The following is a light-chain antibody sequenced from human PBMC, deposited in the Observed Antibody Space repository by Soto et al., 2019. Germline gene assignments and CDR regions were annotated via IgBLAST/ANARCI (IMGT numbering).Light chain of an antibody. CDR2: GAS. J-gene: IGKJ4*01. CDR3: KQYGTSPLT. CDR1: QSVNIH. Sequence: EIVMTQSPATLSVSPGERSTLSCRASQSVNIHLAWYQQKPGQAHRLLIYGASSRATGIPDRFSGSGSGTDFTLTISRLEPEDSAVYYCKQYGTSPLTVGGGTKVDIK. V-gene: IGKV3-20*01.